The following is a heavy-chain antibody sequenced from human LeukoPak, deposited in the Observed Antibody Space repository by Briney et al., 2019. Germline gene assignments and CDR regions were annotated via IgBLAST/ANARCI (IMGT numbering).Heavy chain of an antibody. CDR2: ISGRGGGT. J-gene: IGHJ4*02. CDR3: AKMGGRISAAVDN. D-gene: IGHD2-2*01. CDR1: GFTYNTYA. Sequence: PGGSLRLSCAASGFTYNTYAMSWVRQAPGKGLEWVSGISGRGGGTYYADSVKGRFTISRDNSKSTLYLQMNSLRVEDTAVYYCAKMGGRISAAVDNWGQGTLVTVSS. V-gene: IGHV3-23*01.